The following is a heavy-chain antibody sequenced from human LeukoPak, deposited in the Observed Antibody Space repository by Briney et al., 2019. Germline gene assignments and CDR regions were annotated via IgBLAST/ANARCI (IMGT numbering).Heavy chain of an antibody. Sequence: GASVKVSCKASGYSFTSYGISWVRQAPGQGLEWMGWISPFNGNTNYVQKFQGRVTMTTETSTSTAYMELRSLSSDDTAVYYCARDRRGYYYGSGSNYYYYGMDVWGQGTTVTVSS. CDR1: GYSFTSYG. CDR3: ARDRRGYYYGSGSNYYYYGMDV. J-gene: IGHJ6*02. V-gene: IGHV1-18*01. CDR2: ISPFNGNT. D-gene: IGHD3-10*01.